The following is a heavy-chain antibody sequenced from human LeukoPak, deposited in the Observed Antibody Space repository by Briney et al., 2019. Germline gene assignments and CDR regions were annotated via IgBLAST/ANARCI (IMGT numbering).Heavy chain of an antibody. D-gene: IGHD1-26*01. J-gene: IGHJ3*02. Sequence: SGGSLKLSCAASGFTFSGSAMHWVRQAPGKGLEWVAVISYDGSNKYYADSVKGRFTISRDNAKNTLYLQMNSLRAEDTAVYYCASSYRGKYRAFDTWGQGTMVTVSS. CDR2: ISYDGSNK. V-gene: IGHV3-30*04. CDR1: GFTFSGSA. CDR3: ASSYRGKYRAFDT.